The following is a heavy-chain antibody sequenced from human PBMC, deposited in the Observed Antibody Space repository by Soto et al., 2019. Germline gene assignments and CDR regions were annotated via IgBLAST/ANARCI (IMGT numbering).Heavy chain of an antibody. CDR1: GGSFSGYY. J-gene: IGHJ6*02. D-gene: IGHD2-8*01. CDR2: INHSGST. Sequence: SETLSLTCAVYGGSFSGYYWSWIRQPPGKGLEWIGEINHSGSTNYNPSLKSRVTISVDTSKNQFSLKLSSVTAADTAVYYCARRHCTNGVCPFYYYYGMDVWGQGTTVTVSS. V-gene: IGHV4-34*01. CDR3: ARRHCTNGVCPFYYYYGMDV.